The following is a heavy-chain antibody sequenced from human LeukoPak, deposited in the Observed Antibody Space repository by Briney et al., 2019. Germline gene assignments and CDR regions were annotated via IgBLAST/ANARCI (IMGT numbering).Heavy chain of an antibody. Sequence: ASVKVSCKASGYTFTDYYIHWVRQAPGQGLEWMGWINPNSGGTNYAQKFQGGVTMTRDTSISTAYMELRRLRSADTAVYYCARQGSGWYYFDYWGQGTLVTVSS. D-gene: IGHD6-19*01. CDR2: INPNSGGT. CDR3: ARQGSGWYYFDY. V-gene: IGHV1-2*02. CDR1: GYTFTDYY. J-gene: IGHJ4*02.